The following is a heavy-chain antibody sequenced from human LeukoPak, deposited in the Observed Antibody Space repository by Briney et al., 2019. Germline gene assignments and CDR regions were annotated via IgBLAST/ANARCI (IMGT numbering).Heavy chain of an antibody. V-gene: IGHV4-34*09. D-gene: IGHD2-15*01. CDR3: ARAGYCSAGSCLGADY. CDR2: INHSGST. CDR1: GGSFNGYD. J-gene: IGHJ4*02. Sequence: PSETLSLTCAVYGGSFNGYDWSWIRQPPGKGLEWIGEINHSGSTNYNPSLKSRVIISVDTSKNQFSLNLSSVTAADTAVYYCARAGYCSAGSCLGADYWGQGTLVTVSS.